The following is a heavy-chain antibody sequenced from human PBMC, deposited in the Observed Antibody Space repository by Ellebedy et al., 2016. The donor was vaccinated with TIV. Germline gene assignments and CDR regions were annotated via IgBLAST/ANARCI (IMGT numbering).Heavy chain of an antibody. D-gene: IGHD5-18*01. V-gene: IGHV3-48*01. Sequence: GESLKISXAASGFTFSDYDMHWVRQAPGKGLEWISYISSGSSTIFYADSVKGRFTISRDKSKNTLYLQMNGLRAEDTAIYYCAKTRGYSDAFDSWGQGTMVTVS. CDR1: GFTFSDYD. J-gene: IGHJ3*01. CDR3: AKTRGYSDAFDS. CDR2: ISSGSSTI.